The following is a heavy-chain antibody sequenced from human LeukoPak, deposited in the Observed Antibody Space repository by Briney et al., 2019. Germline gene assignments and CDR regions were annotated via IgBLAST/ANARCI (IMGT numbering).Heavy chain of an antibody. CDR1: GGSISSGGYY. V-gene: IGHV4-31*03. CDR2: IYYSGST. CDR3: AREFGGYDSFFDY. J-gene: IGHJ4*02. Sequence: PSETLSLTCTVSGGSISSGGYYWSWIRQHPGKGLEWIGYIYYSGSTYYNPSLKSRFTISVDTSKNQFSLKLSSVTAADTAVHYCAREFGGYDSFFDYWGQGTLVTVSS. D-gene: IGHD5-12*01.